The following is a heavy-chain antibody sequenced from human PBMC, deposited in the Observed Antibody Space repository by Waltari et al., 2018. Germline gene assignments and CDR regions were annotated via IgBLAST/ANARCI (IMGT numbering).Heavy chain of an antibody. CDR1: GFTFSRSW. J-gene: IGHJ3*02. CDR2: IKSETDGGTT. Sequence: VQLVDSGVGLVKPWGSLSLSCAASGFTFSRSWLSWVRQAPGKGLEWIGRIKSETDGGTTDYAAPVKGRFTISRDDSKNTLYLQLNSLKTEDTAVYYCTTGGVKGPHDAFDIWGQGAMVTVSS. D-gene: IGHD2-8*01. V-gene: IGHV3-15*01. CDR3: TTGGVKGPHDAFDI.